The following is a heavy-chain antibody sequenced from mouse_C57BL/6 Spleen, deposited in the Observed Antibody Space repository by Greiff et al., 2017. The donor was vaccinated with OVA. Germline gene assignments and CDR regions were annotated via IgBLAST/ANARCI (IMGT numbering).Heavy chain of an antibody. V-gene: IGHV5-4*03. Sequence: EVNVVESGGGLVKPGGSLKLSCAASGFTFSSYAMSWVRQTPEKRLEWVATISDGGSYTYYPDNVKGRFTISRDNAKNNLYLQMSHLKSEDTAMYYCARSYYSNYPWYFDYWGQGTTLTVSS. J-gene: IGHJ2*01. CDR1: GFTFSSYA. CDR3: ARSYYSNYPWYFDY. CDR2: ISDGGSYT. D-gene: IGHD2-5*01.